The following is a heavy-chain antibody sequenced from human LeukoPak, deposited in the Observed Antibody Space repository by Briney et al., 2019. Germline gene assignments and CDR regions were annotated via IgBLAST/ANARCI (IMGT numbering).Heavy chain of an antibody. V-gene: IGHV3-23*01. CDR2: IFGSGGSP. CDR3: GKTTVGYSSGQKPAWPVDY. D-gene: IGHD5-18*01. CDR1: GFTFGGHA. J-gene: IGHJ4*02. Sequence: GGSLRLSCEASGFTFGGHAMYWVRQAPGKGLEWVAGIFGSGGSPHYADPVKGRFTISRDNSRNTVYLQINSLRAEDTAVYYCGKTTVGYSSGQKPAWPVDYWGQGTLVTVSS.